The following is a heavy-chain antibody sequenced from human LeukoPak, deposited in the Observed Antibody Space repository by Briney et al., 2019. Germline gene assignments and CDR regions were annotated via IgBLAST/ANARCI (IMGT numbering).Heavy chain of an antibody. V-gene: IGHV4-39*07. Sequence: SETLSLTCTVSGGSFSSSSYYWGWIRQPPGKGLEWIGEVNHGGSTNYSPSLKSRVTISLDTSKNQFSLKLTSVTAADTAVYYCTRGYGSGSYSYYFDFWGQGTLVTVSS. CDR3: TRGYGSGSYSYYFDF. J-gene: IGHJ4*02. D-gene: IGHD3-10*01. CDR1: GGSFSSSSYY. CDR2: VNHGGST.